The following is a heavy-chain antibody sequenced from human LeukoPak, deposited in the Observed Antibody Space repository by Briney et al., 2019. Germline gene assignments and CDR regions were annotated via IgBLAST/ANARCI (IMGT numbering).Heavy chain of an antibody. Sequence: SETLSLTCTVSGGSISSYYWSWIRQPPGKGLEWIGYIYYSGSTNYNPSLKSRVTISVDTSKNQFSLQLNSVTPEDTAVYYCARDSGYSYTEFDYWGQGTLVTVSS. CDR1: GGSISSYY. CDR2: IYYSGST. CDR3: ARDSGYSYTEFDY. J-gene: IGHJ4*02. V-gene: IGHV4-59*12. D-gene: IGHD5-18*01.